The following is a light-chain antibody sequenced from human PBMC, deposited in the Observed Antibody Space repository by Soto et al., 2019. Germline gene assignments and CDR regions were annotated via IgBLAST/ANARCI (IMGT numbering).Light chain of an antibody. Sequence: EIVLTQSPGTLSLSPGERATLSCRVSQSVSSPYLAWYQQRPGQAPRLLIYGASSRATGIPDRFSGSGSGTDFTHNISRLEPEEFAVYFCHQFVTSPPFGLGTKEDIK. CDR2: GAS. J-gene: IGKJ3*01. CDR3: HQFVTSPP. V-gene: IGKV3-20*01. CDR1: QSVSSPY.